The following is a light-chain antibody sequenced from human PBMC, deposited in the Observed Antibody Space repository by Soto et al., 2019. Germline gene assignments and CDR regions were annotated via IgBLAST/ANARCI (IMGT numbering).Light chain of an antibody. CDR3: QHYNSYSEA. CDR2: KAS. Sequence: DIQMTQSPSTLSVSVGDRVTITCLASQTISSWLAWYQQKPGKAPKLLIYKASTLKSGVPSRFSGSGSGTEFTLTISSLQPDDFATYYCQHYNSYSEAFGQGTKVDI. V-gene: IGKV1-5*03. J-gene: IGKJ1*01. CDR1: QTISSW.